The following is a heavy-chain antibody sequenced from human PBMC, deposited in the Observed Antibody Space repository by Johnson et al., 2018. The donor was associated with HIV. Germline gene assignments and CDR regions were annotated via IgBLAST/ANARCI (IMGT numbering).Heavy chain of an antibody. D-gene: IGHD6-19*01. J-gene: IGHJ3*02. CDR1: GFIFSSYA. CDR3: IRSSGWYAFDI. Sequence: VQLVESGGGLGQPGGSLRLSCVGSGFIFSSYAMHWVRQAPGKGLEYVAGISSDGGSTLYTKSVNGRFTISRDNSQKTLYLQMGSLRAEDMALYYCIRSSGWYAFDIWGQGTMVTVSS. CDR2: ISSDGGST. V-gene: IGHV3-64*01.